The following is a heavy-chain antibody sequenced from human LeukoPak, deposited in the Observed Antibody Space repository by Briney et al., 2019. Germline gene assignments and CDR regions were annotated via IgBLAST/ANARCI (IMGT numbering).Heavy chain of an antibody. D-gene: IGHD3-22*01. CDR1: GGSISSSSYY. CDR3: RVNGPYYYYYMDV. Sequence: SETLSLTCTVSGGSISSSSYYWGWIRQPPGRGLEWIGSIYYSGSTNYNPSLKSRVTISVDTSKNQFSLKLSSVTAADTAVYYCRVNGPYYYYYMDVWGKGTTVTISS. J-gene: IGHJ6*03. V-gene: IGHV4-39*07. CDR2: IYYSGST.